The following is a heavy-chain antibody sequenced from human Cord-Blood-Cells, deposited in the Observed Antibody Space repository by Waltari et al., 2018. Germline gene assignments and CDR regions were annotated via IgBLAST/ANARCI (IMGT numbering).Heavy chain of an antibody. D-gene: IGHD3-16*01. Sequence: QVQLVASGGGVVQPGRSLRLSCAASGFTFSSYGMHWVRQAPGKGLEWVAVISYDGSNKYYADSVKGRFTISRDNSKNTLYLQMNSLRAEDTAVYYCAKDRDGGNFDYWGQGTLVTVSS. V-gene: IGHV3-30*18. CDR1: GFTFSSYG. J-gene: IGHJ4*02. CDR3: AKDRDGGNFDY. CDR2: ISYDGSNK.